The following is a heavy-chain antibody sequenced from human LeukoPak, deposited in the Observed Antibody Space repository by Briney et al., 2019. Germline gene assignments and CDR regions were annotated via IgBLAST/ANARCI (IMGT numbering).Heavy chain of an antibody. D-gene: IGHD6-13*01. CDR3: AITTTIAAAGLDY. CDR1: GYTFTGHY. CDR2: INPNRGGT. Sequence: ASVKVSCKASGYTFTGHYLHWVRQAPGQGLEWMGWINPNRGGTKYAQKFQGRFTMTRDTPISTAYMELSRLSSDDTAVYYCAITTTIAAAGLDYWGQGTLVTVSS. V-gene: IGHV1-2*02. J-gene: IGHJ4*02.